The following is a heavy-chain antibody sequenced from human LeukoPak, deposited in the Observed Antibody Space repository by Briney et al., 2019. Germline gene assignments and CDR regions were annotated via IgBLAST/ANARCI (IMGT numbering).Heavy chain of an antibody. Sequence: ASVKVSCKASGYTFTSYGISWVRQAPGQGLEWMGWISAYNGNTNYAQKLQGRVTMTTDTSTSTAYMELRSLRSDDTAVYYCARDLRSSSSGRTLYYYYYYYMDVWGKGTTVTVSS. CDR3: ARDLRSSSSGRTLYYYYYYYMDV. CDR2: ISAYNGNT. J-gene: IGHJ6*03. V-gene: IGHV1-18*01. CDR1: GYTFTSYG. D-gene: IGHD6-6*01.